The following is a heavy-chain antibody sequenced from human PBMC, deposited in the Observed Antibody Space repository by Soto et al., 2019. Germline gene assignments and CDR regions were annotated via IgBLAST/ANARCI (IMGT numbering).Heavy chain of an antibody. V-gene: IGHV3-30-3*01. Sequence: QVQLVESGGGVVQPGRSLRLSCAASGFTFSSYAMHWVRQAPGKGLEWVAVISYDGSNKYYADSVKGRFTISRDNSKNTLYLQMNSLRAEDTAVYYCAREGIAGAGYFDYWGQGTLVTVSS. CDR3: AREGIAGAGYFDY. CDR1: GFTFSSYA. CDR2: ISYDGSNK. D-gene: IGHD1-26*01. J-gene: IGHJ4*02.